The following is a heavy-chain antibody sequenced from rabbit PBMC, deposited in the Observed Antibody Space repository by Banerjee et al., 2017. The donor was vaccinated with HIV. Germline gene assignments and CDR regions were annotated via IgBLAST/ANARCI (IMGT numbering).Heavy chain of an antibody. CDR3: ARGDGAYAGYDGL. D-gene: IGHD7-1*01. Sequence: QEQLVESGGGLVTLGGSLKLTCKASGIDFSSSYWISWVRQAPGKGLEWIGCIYPPYGATDYASWVNGRFTISKTSSTTVTLQMTSLTAADTATYFCARGDGAYAGYDGLWGPGTLVTVS. CDR2: IYPPYGAT. J-gene: IGHJ4*01. V-gene: IGHV1S45*01. CDR1: GIDFSSSYW.